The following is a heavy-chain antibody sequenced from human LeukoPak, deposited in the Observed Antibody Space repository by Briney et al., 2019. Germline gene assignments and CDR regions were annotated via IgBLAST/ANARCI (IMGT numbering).Heavy chain of an antibody. J-gene: IGHJ5*02. CDR2: IYYSGST. CDR3: ARAGGSYYPIMYNWFDP. V-gene: IGHV4-59*01. CDR1: GGSISSYY. Sequence: PSETLSLTRTVSGGSISSYYWSWIRQPPGKGLEWIGYIYYSGSTNYNPPLKSRVTISVDTSKNQFSLKLSSVTAADTAVYYCARAGGSYYPIMYNWFDPWGQGTLVTVSS. D-gene: IGHD3-10*01.